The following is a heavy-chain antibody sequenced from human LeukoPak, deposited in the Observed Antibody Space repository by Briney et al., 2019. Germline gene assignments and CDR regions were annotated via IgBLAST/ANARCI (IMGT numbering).Heavy chain of an antibody. CDR1: GGSISGAFDY. V-gene: IGHV4-61*01. Sequence: SETLSLTCTVSGGSISGAFDYWSWIRQPPGKGLEWIGHISQGGHTNCNPSLKRRVTISVVTSRNQFSLKLSSVTAADTAVYYCARDMVMEAATRTGYYYYGLDVWGQGTTVTVSS. CDR2: ISQGGHT. J-gene: IGHJ6*02. CDR3: ARDMVMEAATRTGYYYYGLDV. D-gene: IGHD2-15*01.